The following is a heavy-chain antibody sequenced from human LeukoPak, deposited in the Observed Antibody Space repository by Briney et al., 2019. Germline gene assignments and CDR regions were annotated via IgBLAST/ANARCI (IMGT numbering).Heavy chain of an antibody. Sequence: SETLSLTCAVYGGSFSGYYWSWIRQPPGKGPEWIGEINHSGSTNYNPSLKSRVTTSLDTSKNQFSLKLTSVTAADTAVYYCARDYVVDSTLVAFFDYWGRGMLVTVSS. D-gene: IGHD2-8*02. CDR2: INHSGST. J-gene: IGHJ4*02. CDR3: ARDYVVDSTLVAFFDY. V-gene: IGHV4-34*01. CDR1: GGSFSGYY.